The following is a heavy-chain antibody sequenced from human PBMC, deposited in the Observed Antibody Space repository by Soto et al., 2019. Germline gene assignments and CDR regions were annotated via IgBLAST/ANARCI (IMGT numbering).Heavy chain of an antibody. CDR3: ARLWNDYGFDI. D-gene: IGHD1-1*01. CDR2: IYYSGST. Sequence: QLQLQESGPGLVKPSETLSLTCIVSGGSISTSSYYWGWIRQPPGKGLEWIGSIYYSGSTYYNPSLRSXXTXSAXTSKNQFSLKVSSLTAADTAVYYCARLWNDYGFDIWGQGTMVTVSS. V-gene: IGHV4-39*01. J-gene: IGHJ3*02. CDR1: GGSISTSSYY.